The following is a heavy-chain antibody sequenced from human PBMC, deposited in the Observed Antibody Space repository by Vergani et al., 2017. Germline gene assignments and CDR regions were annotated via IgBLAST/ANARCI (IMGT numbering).Heavy chain of an antibody. D-gene: IGHD1-26*01. V-gene: IGHV4-59*01. CDR1: GGSISSYY. CDR3: ARGRVDGSGSYPPDAFDI. J-gene: IGHJ3*02. Sequence: QVQLQESGPGLVKPSETLSLTCTVSGGSISSYYWSWIRQPPGKGLEWIGYIYYSGSTNYNPSLKSRVTISVDTSKNQFSLKLSSVTAADTAVYYCARGRVDGSGSYPPDAFDIWGQGTMVTVSS. CDR2: IYYSGST.